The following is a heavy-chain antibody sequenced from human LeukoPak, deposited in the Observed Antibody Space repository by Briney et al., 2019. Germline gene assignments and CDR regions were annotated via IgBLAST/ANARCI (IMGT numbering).Heavy chain of an antibody. CDR3: ASALAAASHTSFDH. CDR1: GFTVSNNY. J-gene: IGHJ4*02. V-gene: IGHV3-66*01. CDR2: IYSGGNT. D-gene: IGHD6-13*01. Sequence: PGGSLRLSCAASGFTVSNNYMSWVRQAPGKGLEWVSIIYSGGNTYYADSVKGRFTISRDNSQSTVYLQMNSMRAEDTAVYYCASALAAASHTSFDHWGQGTLVTVSS.